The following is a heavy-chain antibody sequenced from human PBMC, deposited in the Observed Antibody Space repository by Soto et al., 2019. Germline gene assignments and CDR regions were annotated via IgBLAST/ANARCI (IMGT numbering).Heavy chain of an antibody. V-gene: IGHV3-48*02. CDR2: ISRSSTGI. J-gene: IGHJ6*02. CDR3: ARAVTWGLDV. CDR1: GFTFSLYS. D-gene: IGHD3-10*01. Sequence: EVQLVESGGGLVQPGGSLRLSCAASGFTFSLYSMSWVRQAPGKGLEWVSYISRSSTGIHYADSVKGRFTISRDDATNSMHLQMNSLRDGDTGVSYCARAVTWGLDVWGQGTTVSISS.